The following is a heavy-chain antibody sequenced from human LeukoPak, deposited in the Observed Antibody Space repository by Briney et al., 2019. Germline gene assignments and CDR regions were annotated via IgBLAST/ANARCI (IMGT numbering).Heavy chain of an antibody. Sequence: SETLSLTCTVSGGSVSSSGYSWLWLRPPPGKTLEWIGYTYYSGRTNYNPSLKSRVTISLDTSKNQFSLRLTSVPAAHAAVYFFADRRLMFAQIIEDNWFDRWGQGTLVTVSS. CDR2: TYYSGRT. CDR1: GGSVSSSGYS. J-gene: IGHJ5*02. CDR3: ADRRLMFAQIIEDNWFDR. D-gene: IGHD2/OR15-2a*01. V-gene: IGHV4-61*08.